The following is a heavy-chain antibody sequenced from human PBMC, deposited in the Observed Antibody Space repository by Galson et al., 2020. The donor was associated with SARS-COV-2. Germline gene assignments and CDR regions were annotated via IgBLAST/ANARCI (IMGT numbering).Heavy chain of an antibody. D-gene: IGHD4-17*01. CDR2: TSYDGNYK. Sequence: GESLKISCAASGFTFSNYPMNWVRQAPGKGLEWVAITSYDGNYKDYADSVKGRFTISRDNSRNTLYLHMNSLRPKDTAVYYCARLYSDYVLGFDYWGQGTLVTVSS. J-gene: IGHJ4*02. CDR1: GFTFSNYP. CDR3: ARLYSDYVLGFDY. V-gene: IGHV3-30*01.